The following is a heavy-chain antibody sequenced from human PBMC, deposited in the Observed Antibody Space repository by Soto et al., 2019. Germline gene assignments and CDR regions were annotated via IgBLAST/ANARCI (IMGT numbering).Heavy chain of an antibody. CDR2: IYYSGST. J-gene: IGHJ5*02. Sequence: QLHLQESGPGLVKPSETLSLTCTVSGGSISSSGYYWGWIRQPPGKGLEWIGSIYYSGSTSYNPSLKVRVTTSVDTSKTQLSLKLSSVTAADTAVYYCARLHCNSPTCVPLDPWGQGTLVTVSS. V-gene: IGHV4-39*01. CDR1: GGSISSSGYY. D-gene: IGHD2-2*01. CDR3: ARLHCNSPTCVPLDP.